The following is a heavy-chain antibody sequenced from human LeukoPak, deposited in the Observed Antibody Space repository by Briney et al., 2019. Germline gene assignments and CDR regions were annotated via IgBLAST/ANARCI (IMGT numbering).Heavy chain of an antibody. CDR2: IYYSGST. J-gene: IGHJ5*02. D-gene: IGHD6-25*01. CDR3: VRQSAAAGTHWFDP. Sequence: LETLSLTCSVSGGSLSNYYWSWIRQPPGKGLEWIGYIYYSGSTNYNASLKSRVTISVDTSKNQFSLKLSSVTAADTAVYYCVRQSAAAGTHWFDPWGQGTLVTVSS. V-gene: IGHV4-59*08. CDR1: GGSLSNYY.